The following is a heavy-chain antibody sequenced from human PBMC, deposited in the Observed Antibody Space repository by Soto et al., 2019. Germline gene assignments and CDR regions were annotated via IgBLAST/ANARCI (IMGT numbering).Heavy chain of an antibody. V-gene: IGHV3-48*01. J-gene: IGHJ6*02. D-gene: IGHD3-10*01. CDR1: GFTFSSYS. Sequence: EVQLVESGGGLVQPGGSLRLSCAASGFTFSSYSMNWVRQAPGKGLEWISYISSSSTTIYYADSVKGRFTISRDNAENSLHLQMNSVRGDDTAVYYCASRGGLVRGNYYGMDVWGQGTTVTVSS. CDR2: ISSSSTTI. CDR3: ASRGGLVRGNYYGMDV.